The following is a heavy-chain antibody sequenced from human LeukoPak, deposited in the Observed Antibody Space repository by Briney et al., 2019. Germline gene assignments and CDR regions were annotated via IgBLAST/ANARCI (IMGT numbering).Heavy chain of an antibody. CDR1: GFTFSSYG. Sequence: GGSLRLSCAASGFTFSSYGMHWVRQAPGKGLEWVAVISYDGSNKYYADSVKGRFTISRDNAKNSLYLQMNSLRAEDTAVYYCARVDYDSSGYLFDYWGQGTLVTVSS. V-gene: IGHV3-30*03. CDR3: ARVDYDSSGYLFDY. CDR2: ISYDGSNK. J-gene: IGHJ4*02. D-gene: IGHD3-22*01.